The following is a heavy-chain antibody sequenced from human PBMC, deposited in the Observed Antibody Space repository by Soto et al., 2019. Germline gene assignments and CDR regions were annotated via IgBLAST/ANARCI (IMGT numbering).Heavy chain of an antibody. CDR2: TYYRSKWST. Sequence: SQTLSLTCAISGDSVSSKSAAWNWIRQSPSRGLEWLGRTYYRSKWSTDYAVSLKGRITVNPDTSKNQFSLHLNSVTPEDTAVYYCARALAGSYDYWGQGTLVTSPQ. CDR1: GDSVSSKSAA. V-gene: IGHV6-1*01. J-gene: IGHJ4*02. CDR3: ARALAGSYDY. D-gene: IGHD1-26*01.